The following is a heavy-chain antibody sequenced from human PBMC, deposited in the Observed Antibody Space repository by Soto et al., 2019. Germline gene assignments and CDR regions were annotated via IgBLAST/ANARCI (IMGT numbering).Heavy chain of an antibody. CDR3: ARFDYDSDCYYGMYX. CDR2: FSESDNTT. J-gene: IGHJ6*02. V-gene: IGHV3-48*03. CDR1: GFILSYYQ. D-gene: IGHD4-17*01. Sequence: WGSLRLSFAASGFILSYYQMNWVRRAPGKGLEWIIYFSESDNTTFYADSVKGRFTISRDNAKNSLYLQMNSLRAEDSAVYYCARFDYDSDCYYGMYXWGQGTSVTVS.